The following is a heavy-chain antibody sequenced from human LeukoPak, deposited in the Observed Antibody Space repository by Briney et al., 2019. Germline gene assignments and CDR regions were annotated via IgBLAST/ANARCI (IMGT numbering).Heavy chain of an antibody. D-gene: IGHD3-22*01. CDR3: ASDIAGYDSSGYRFDY. Sequence: PGGSLRLSCAASGFTFSSYSMNWVRQAPGKGLEWVSSISSSSSYIYYADSVKGRFTISRDNAKNSLYLQMNSLRAEDTAVYYCASDIAGYDSSGYRFDYWGQGTLVTVSS. CDR2: ISSSSSYI. V-gene: IGHV3-21*01. CDR1: GFTFSSYS. J-gene: IGHJ4*02.